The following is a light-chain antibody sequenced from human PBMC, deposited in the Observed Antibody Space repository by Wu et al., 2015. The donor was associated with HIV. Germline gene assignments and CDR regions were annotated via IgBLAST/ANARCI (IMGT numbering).Light chain of an antibody. V-gene: IGKV3-11*01. CDR3: QQRSNWR. CDR2: DAS. CDR1: QSVSNY. Sequence: ETVLTQSPATLSLTPGERATLSCRASQSVSNYLAWYQQKPGQAPRLLIYDASNRATGIPARFVGSGSGTDFTLTISGLEPEDFAVYYCQQRSNWRFGQGTRLEIK. J-gene: IGKJ5*01.